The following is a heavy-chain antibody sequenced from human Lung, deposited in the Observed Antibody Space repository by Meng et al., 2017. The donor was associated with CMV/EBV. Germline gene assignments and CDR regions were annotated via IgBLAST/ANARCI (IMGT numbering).Heavy chain of an antibody. J-gene: IGHJ4*02. CDR3: ARVVTALWGYYFDY. CDR1: GVSISSSNG. Sequence: VQVQESGPGMTKPSGTLSLTCAVSGVSISSSNGWSWVRQPPGKGLEWIGEIYHSGSTNYHPSLKSRVTISVDKSKNQFSLNLSSVPAADTAVYYCARVVTALWGYYFDYWGQGTLVTVSS. D-gene: IGHD2-21*02. CDR2: IYHSGST. V-gene: IGHV4-4*02.